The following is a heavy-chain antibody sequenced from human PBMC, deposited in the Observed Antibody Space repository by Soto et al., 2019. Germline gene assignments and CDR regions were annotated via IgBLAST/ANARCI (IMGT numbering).Heavy chain of an antibody. CDR3: TTDWVGPCTVDY. V-gene: IGHV3-15*07. D-gene: IGHD1-26*01. CDR2: IKSKTDGGTT. Sequence: SVSNAWMNWVRQAPGKGLAWVGRIKSKTDGGTTDYAAPVKGRFTISRDDSKNTLYLQMNSLKTEDTAVYYCTTDWVGPCTVDYWGQGTLVTVSS. CDR1: SVSNAW. J-gene: IGHJ4*02.